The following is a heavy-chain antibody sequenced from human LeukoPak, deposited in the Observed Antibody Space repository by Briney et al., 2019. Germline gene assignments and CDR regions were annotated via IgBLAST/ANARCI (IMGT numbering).Heavy chain of an antibody. CDR1: GFTFSTYA. CDR3: AKVRGASRPRDAFDI. J-gene: IGHJ3*02. D-gene: IGHD1-26*01. V-gene: IGHV3-23*01. Sequence: GGSLRLSCGASGFTFSTYAMGWVRQAPGKGLEWVSGISGSGGSTYYADSVKGRFTISRDSSKNTLYLQMNSLRAEDTAVYYCAKVRGASRPRDAFDIWGQGTMVTVSS. CDR2: ISGSGGST.